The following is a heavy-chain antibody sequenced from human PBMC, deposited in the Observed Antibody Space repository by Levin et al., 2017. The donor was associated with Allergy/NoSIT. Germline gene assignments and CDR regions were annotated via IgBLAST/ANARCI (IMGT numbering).Heavy chain of an antibody. V-gene: IGHV4-61*01. D-gene: IGHD4-11*01. CDR1: GGSVSSGSYY. J-gene: IGHJ4*02. Sequence: SETLSLTCTVSGGSVSSGSYYWSWIRQPPGKGLEWIGYIYYSGSTNYNPSLKSRVTISVDTSKNQFSLKLSSVTAADTAVYYCARESPHATVTTVIDYWGQGTLVTVSS. CDR3: ARESPHATVTTVIDY. CDR2: IYYSGST.